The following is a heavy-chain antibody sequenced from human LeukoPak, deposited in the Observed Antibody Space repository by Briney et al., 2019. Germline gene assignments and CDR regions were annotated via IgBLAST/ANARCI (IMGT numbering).Heavy chain of an antibody. CDR2: INPNSGGT. J-gene: IGHJ5*02. D-gene: IGHD3-10*01. CDR3: ASVGYYGSGSYYINWFDP. CDR1: GYTFTGYY. Sequence: GASVKVSCKASGYTFTGYYMHWVRQAPGQGLEWMGWINPNSGGTNYAQKFQGRVTMTRDTSISTAYMELSRLRSDDTAVYYCASVGYYGSGSYYINWFDPWGQGTLVTVSS. V-gene: IGHV1-2*02.